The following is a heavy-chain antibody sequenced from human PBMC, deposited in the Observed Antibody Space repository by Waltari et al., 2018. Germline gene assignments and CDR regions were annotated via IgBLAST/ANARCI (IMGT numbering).Heavy chain of an antibody. Sequence: EVQLLESGGGLVQPGGSLSLSCAASGFTFSSSAMIWFAQAPGKGLEWVSAISGSGGSTYYADSVKGRFTISRDNSKNTLYLQMNSLRAEDTAVYYCAKEGRIVVVPAAMYWGQGTLVTVSS. CDR2: ISGSGGST. V-gene: IGHV3-23*01. CDR1: GFTFSSSA. CDR3: AKEGRIVVVPAAMY. D-gene: IGHD2-2*01. J-gene: IGHJ4*02.